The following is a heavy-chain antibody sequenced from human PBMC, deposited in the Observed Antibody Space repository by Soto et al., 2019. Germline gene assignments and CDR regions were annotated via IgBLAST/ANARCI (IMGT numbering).Heavy chain of an antibody. J-gene: IGHJ4*02. CDR1: GLTLISCA. CDR2: ISGGGGNT. CDR3: AKGGYDSSGHSLYNFHS. Sequence: EVQLLASGGGLVQPGGSLRLSCAASGLTLISCAMRWVRQAPGKGLEWVSTISGGGGNTYYADSVKGRLTISRDNSKSTLYLQMYSLRADDTAVYDCAKGGYDSSGHSLYNFHSWGQETLVIDSS. D-gene: IGHD3-22*01. V-gene: IGHV3-23*01.